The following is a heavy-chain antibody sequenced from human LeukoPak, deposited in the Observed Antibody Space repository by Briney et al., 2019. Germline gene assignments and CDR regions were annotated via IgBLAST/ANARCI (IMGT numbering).Heavy chain of an antibody. CDR1: GFIFSDYY. J-gene: IGHJ4*02. CDR3: ARIRGSSGWYYSDY. Sequence: GGSLRLSCAASGFIFSDYYMSWIRQAPGKGLEWVSYISTSGSTMYYADSVGGRFTISRDNAKNSLYLQMNSLRTEDTAVYYCARIRGSSGWYYSDYWGQGTLVTVSS. D-gene: IGHD6-19*01. CDR2: ISTSGSTM. V-gene: IGHV3-11*01.